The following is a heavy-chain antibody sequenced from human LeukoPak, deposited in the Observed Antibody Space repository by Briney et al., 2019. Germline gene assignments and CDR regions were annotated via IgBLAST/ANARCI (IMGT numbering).Heavy chain of an antibody. V-gene: IGHV3-9*01. D-gene: IGHD3-22*01. J-gene: IGHJ4*02. CDR2: ISWNSGSI. CDR1: GFTFDDYA. CDR3: AKAFSGSWYYYDSSGYYFDY. Sequence: PGRSLRLSCAASGFTFDDYAMHWVRQAPGKGLEWVSGISWNSGSIGYADSVKGRLTISRDNAKNSLYLQMNSLRAEDTALYYCAKAFSGSWYYYDSSGYYFDYWGQGTLVTVSS.